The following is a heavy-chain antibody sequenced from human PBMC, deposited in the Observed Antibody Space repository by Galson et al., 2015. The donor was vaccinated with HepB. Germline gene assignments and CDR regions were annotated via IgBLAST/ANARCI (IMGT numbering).Heavy chain of an antibody. CDR1: GFTFSTYA. D-gene: IGHD4-17*01. CDR3: VKGRAPATVTTFGYPPAAQYFPH. V-gene: IGHV3-64D*06. Sequence: SLRLSCAASGFTFSTYAMHWVRQAPGMGLEYVSAISSKGGSTYYADSVKGRFTISRDNSKNTLHLRMSSLRAEDTAVYYCVKGRAPATVTTFGYPPAAQYFPHWGQGNLVSVSS. J-gene: IGHJ1*01. CDR2: ISSKGGST.